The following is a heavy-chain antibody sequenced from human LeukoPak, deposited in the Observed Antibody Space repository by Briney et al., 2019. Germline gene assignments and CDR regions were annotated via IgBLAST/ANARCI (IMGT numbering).Heavy chain of an antibody. V-gene: IGHV4-34*01. CDR3: ARGGSGSPVPNDAFDI. CDR1: GGSFSGYY. J-gene: IGHJ3*02. CDR2: INHSGST. D-gene: IGHD1-26*01. Sequence: SETLSLTCAVYGGSFSGYYWSWIRQPPGKGLEWIGEINHSGSTNYNPSLKSRVTISVDTSKNQFSLKLSSVTAADTAVYYCARGGSGSPVPNDAFDIWGQGTMVTVSS.